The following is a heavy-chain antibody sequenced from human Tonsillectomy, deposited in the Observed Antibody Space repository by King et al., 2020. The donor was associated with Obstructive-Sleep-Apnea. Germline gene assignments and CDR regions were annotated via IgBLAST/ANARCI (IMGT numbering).Heavy chain of an antibody. CDR1: GFSFNSFW. D-gene: IGHD1-26*01. Sequence: EVQLVESGGGLVQPGGSLRLSCAASGFSFNSFWMNWVRQVPGKGLEWVANIKQDGSDKYYVVSVMGRFTISRDNAKNSLYLQMNSLRAEDTAVYYCARDRGIWWYFDLWGRGTLVTVSS. J-gene: IGHJ2*01. CDR3: ARDRGIWWYFDL. V-gene: IGHV3-7*03. CDR2: IKQDGSDK.